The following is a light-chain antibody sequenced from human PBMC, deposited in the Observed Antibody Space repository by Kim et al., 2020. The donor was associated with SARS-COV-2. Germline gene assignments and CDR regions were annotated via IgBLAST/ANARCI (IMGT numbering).Light chain of an antibody. V-gene: IGLV2-14*04. CDR3: TSYTSSITWV. Sequence: GQSITLSCTGTSSDVGGYSFVSWYQQHPGKAPKLMIYAVTKRPSGVSNRFSGSKSGNTASLTISGLQAEDEADYYCTSYTSSITWVFGGGTQLTVL. CDR1: SSDVGGYSF. J-gene: IGLJ3*02. CDR2: AVT.